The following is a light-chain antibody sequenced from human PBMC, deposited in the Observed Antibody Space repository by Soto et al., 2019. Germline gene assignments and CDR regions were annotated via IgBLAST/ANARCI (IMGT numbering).Light chain of an antibody. CDR2: GAS. J-gene: IGKJ1*01. V-gene: IGKV3-20*01. Sequence: EIVLTQSPGTLSLSPGERATLSCRASQSVSSSYLAWYQQKPGQAPRPLIYGASSRATGIPDRFSDSGSGTDCTLTISRLEPEDFAVYYCQQYHHWGTFGQGTEVEIK. CDR1: QSVSSSY. CDR3: QQYHHWGT.